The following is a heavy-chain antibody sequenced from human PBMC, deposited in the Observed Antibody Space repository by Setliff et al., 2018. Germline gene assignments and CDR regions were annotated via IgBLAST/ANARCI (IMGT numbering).Heavy chain of an antibody. V-gene: IGHV3-23*01. CDR1: GFTFSTFW. J-gene: IGHJ4*02. D-gene: IGHD2-15*01. CDR2: ISGSGGST. CDR3: AKGGALLYYFDF. Sequence: GGSLRLSCAASGFTFSTFWMSWVRQAPGKGLEWVSAISGSGGSTYYADSVKGRFTISRDNSKNTVYLQMNSLRAEDTAVYYCAKGGALLYYFDFWGQGTLVTVSS.